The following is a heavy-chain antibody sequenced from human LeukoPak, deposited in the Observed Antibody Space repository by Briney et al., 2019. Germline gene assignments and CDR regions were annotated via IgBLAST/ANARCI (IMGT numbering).Heavy chain of an antibody. D-gene: IGHD6-19*01. CDR3: SGGGGWESDF. V-gene: IGHV3-7*03. CDR2: INDEATET. J-gene: IGHJ4*02. Sequence: GMSLRLSCAASGFTFRSYCMTWVRQAPGKGLEWVANINDEATETNYIDSVKGRFTISRDNVRNSLHMQMDSLRDEDTAVYYCSGGGGWESDFWGQGTLVTVSS. CDR1: GFTFRSYC.